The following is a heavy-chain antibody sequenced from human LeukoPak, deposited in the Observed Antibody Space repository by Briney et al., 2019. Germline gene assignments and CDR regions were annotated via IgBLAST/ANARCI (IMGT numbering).Heavy chain of an antibody. D-gene: IGHD3-10*01. CDR3: AGRIRGIDY. CDR2: IYSGGST. V-gene: IGHV3-53*05. CDR1: GFTISSNY. J-gene: IGHJ4*02. Sequence: GGSLRLSCAASGFTISSNYMSWVRQAPGKGLEWVSVIYSGGSTYYKDSVKGRFTISRDNSKNKLYLQMNSLSAEDTAVYYCAGRIRGIDYWGQGTVVTVSS.